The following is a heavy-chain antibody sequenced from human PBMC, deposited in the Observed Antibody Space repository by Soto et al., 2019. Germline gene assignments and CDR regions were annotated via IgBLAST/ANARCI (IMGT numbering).Heavy chain of an antibody. J-gene: IGHJ4*02. CDR1: GYTFTGYY. CDR3: ARVERLSGKTTDY. Sequence: ASVKVSCKASGYTFTGYYMHWVRQAPGQGLEWMGWINPNSGGTNYAQKFQGRVTMTRDTSISTAYMELSRLRSDDTAVYYCARVERLSGKTTDYWGQGTLVTVYS. CDR2: INPNSGGT. D-gene: IGHD1-1*01. V-gene: IGHV1-2*02.